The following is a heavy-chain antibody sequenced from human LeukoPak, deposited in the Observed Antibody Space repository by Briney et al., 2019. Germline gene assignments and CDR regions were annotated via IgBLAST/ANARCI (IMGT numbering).Heavy chain of an antibody. Sequence: ASVKVSCKASGYTFTGYFMHWVRQAPGQGLEWMGWINPNSGGTNFAQKFQGRVTMTRDTSISTAYMELSRLRSDDTAVYYCARGPMNYWYFDLWGRGTLVTVSS. CDR2: INPNSGGT. J-gene: IGHJ2*01. CDR3: ARGPMNYWYFDL. V-gene: IGHV1-2*02. CDR1: GYTFTGYF.